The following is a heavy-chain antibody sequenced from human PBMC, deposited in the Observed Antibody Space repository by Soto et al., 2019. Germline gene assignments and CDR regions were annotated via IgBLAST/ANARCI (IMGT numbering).Heavy chain of an antibody. D-gene: IGHD2-21*02. J-gene: IGHJ5*02. CDR3: ASQYGGYGWCYT. Sequence: DVQLVESGGGLVQPGGSLRLACAASGLTVSSNYMNWVRQAPGEGLVWVSVIYSGGSKYYADSVKGRFTISRDNSKNTLYPQMNSPRAEDTAVYYCASQYGGYGWCYTWGQGSPVSVSS. CDR1: GLTVSSNY. V-gene: IGHV3-66*04. CDR2: IYSGGSK.